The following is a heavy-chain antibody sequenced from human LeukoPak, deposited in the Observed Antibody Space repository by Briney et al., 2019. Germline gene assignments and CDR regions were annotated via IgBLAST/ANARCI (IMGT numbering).Heavy chain of an antibody. J-gene: IGHJ4*02. CDR3: ARGLGSSWYSSHY. V-gene: IGHV3-30*03. D-gene: IGHD6-13*01. Sequence: PGRSLRLSCAAPGLTFSSYGMHWVRQAPGKGLEWVAVISYDGSNKYYADSVKGRFTISRDNSKNTLYLQMNSLRAEDTAVYYCARGLGSSWYSSHYWGQGTLVTVSS. CDR2: ISYDGSNK. CDR1: GLTFSSYG.